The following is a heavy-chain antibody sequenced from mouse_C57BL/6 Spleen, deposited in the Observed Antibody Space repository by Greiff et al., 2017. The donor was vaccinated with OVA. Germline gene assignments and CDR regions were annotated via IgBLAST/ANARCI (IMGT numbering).Heavy chain of an antibody. V-gene: IGHV1-53*01. CDR1: GYTFTSYW. CDR2: INPSNGGT. J-gene: IGHJ3*01. CDR3: AREAAKLTGASFAY. D-gene: IGHD4-1*01. Sequence: VQLQQPGTELVKPGASVKLSCKASGYTFTSYWMHWVKQRPGQGLEWIGNINPSNGGTNYNEKFKSKATLTVDKSSRTASMQISSLTSEDAAGYYCAREAAKLTGASFAYWGQGTLVTVSA.